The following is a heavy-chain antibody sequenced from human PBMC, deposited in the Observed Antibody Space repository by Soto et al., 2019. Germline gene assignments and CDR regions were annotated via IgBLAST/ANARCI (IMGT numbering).Heavy chain of an antibody. CDR3: ARGPPSSSWTFDY. CDR1: GFTFSSYA. V-gene: IGHV3-30-3*01. J-gene: IGHJ4*02. D-gene: IGHD6-13*01. CDR2: ISYDGSNK. Sequence: GGSLRLSCAASGFTFSSYAMHWVRQAPGKGLEWVAVISYDGSNKYYADSVKGRFTISRDNSKNTLYLQMNSLRAEDTAVYYCARGPPSSSWTFDYWGQGTLVTVSS.